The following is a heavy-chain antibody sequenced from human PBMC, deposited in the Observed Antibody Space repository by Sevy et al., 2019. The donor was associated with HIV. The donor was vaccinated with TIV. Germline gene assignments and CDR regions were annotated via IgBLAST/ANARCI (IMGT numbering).Heavy chain of an antibody. CDR3: AREQQLVLFYYGMDV. CDR1: GLTFSSYW. Sequence: GGSLRLSCAASGLTFSSYWMHWVRQAPGKGLVWVSRFNSDGSSTSYADSVKGRLTISTDNAKNTLYLQMNSLRAEDTAVYYCAREQQLVLFYYGMDVCFQGTTVTVSS. J-gene: IGHJ6*02. V-gene: IGHV3-74*01. D-gene: IGHD6-6*01. CDR2: FNSDGSST.